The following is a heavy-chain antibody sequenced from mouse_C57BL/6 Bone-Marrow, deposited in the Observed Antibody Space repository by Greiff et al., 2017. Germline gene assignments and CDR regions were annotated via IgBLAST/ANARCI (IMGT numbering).Heavy chain of an antibody. CDR3: HYYGSSSYWYCDV. J-gene: IGHJ1*03. V-gene: IGHV1-75*01. D-gene: IGHD1-1*01. CDR1: GYTFTDYY. CDR2: IFPGSGST. Sequence: QVQLQQSGPELVKPGASVKISCKASGYTFTDYYINWVKQRPGQGLEWIGWIFPGSGSTYYNEKFKGKATLTVDKSSSTAYMLLSSLTSEDSAVYFCHYYGSSSYWYCDVWGTGTTVTVSS.